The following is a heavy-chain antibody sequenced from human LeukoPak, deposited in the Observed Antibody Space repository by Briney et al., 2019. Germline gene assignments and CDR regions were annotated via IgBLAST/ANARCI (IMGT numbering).Heavy chain of an antibody. Sequence: RGASVKVSCKASGYTFTGYYMHWVRQAPGQGLEWMGWINPNSGGTNYAQKFQGRVTMTGDTSISTAYMELSRLRSDDTAVYYCARGLWTSSPWDYWGQGTLVTVSS. CDR3: ARGLWTSSPWDY. CDR2: INPNSGGT. J-gene: IGHJ4*02. CDR1: GYTFTGYY. D-gene: IGHD3/OR15-3a*01. V-gene: IGHV1-2*02.